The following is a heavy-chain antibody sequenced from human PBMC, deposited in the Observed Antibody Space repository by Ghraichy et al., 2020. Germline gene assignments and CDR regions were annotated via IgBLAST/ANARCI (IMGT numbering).Heavy chain of an antibody. Sequence: SETLSLTCSVSGYDISNSNWWGWIRQPPGKGLEWIGHLYYTGSIFYNPSLESRVTMSVDTSKNQFSLKLRSVTSADTSVYFCARIIVGAYFDSCGQGTLVSFTS. CDR3: ARIIVGAYFDS. V-gene: IGHV4-28*05. J-gene: IGHJ4*02. D-gene: IGHD2-21*01. CDR1: GYDISNSNW. CDR2: LYYTGSI.